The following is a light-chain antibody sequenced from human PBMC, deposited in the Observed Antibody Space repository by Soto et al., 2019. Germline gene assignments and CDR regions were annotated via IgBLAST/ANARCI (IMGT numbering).Light chain of an antibody. J-gene: IGKJ3*01. CDR3: QQRSNWRFT. CDR1: QSVSSY. CDR2: DAS. V-gene: IGKV3-11*01. Sequence: EIVLTQSPATLSLSPGERATLSCRASQSVSSYLAWYQQKPGQAPRLLIYDASNRATGIPARFSGGGSGIDFTLTISSLEPDDFAVYYCQQRSNWRFTFGPGTRVDIK.